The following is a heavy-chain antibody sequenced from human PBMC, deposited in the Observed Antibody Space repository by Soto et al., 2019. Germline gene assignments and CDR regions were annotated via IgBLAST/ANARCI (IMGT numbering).Heavy chain of an antibody. Sequence: EVQLVESGGGLVQPGGSLRLSCAASGFTFDDYAMHWVRQAPGKGLEWVSYITWNSVYTGYADSVKGRFTISRDNANNSLYLQMNSLKPEDTAFYYCAKALYGSSSSPIDFWGQGTLVTVSS. CDR2: ITWNSVYT. D-gene: IGHD6-13*01. V-gene: IGHV3-9*01. CDR1: GFTFDDYA. CDR3: AKALYGSSSSPIDF. J-gene: IGHJ4*02.